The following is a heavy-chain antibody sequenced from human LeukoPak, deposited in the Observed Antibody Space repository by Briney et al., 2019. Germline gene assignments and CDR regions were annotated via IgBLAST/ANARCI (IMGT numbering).Heavy chain of an antibody. J-gene: IGHJ4*02. CDR3: ARNTAPFDY. Sequence: KASETLSLTCAVSGYSISSSNWWGWIRQPPGKGLEWIGYIYYSGSTYYNPSLKSRVTMSVDTSKNQFSLKLSSVTAADTAVYYCARNTAPFDYWGQGTLVTVSS. CDR1: GYSISSSNW. CDR2: IYYSGST. D-gene: IGHD5-18*01. V-gene: IGHV4-28*01.